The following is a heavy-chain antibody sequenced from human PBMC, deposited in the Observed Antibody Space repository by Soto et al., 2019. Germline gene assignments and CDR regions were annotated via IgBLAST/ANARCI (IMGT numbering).Heavy chain of an antibody. J-gene: IGHJ4*02. CDR2: INPSSGTT. CDR1: GYIFIHCF. V-gene: IGHV1-46*01. CDR3: ARSLGETTSLFDY. Sequence: QVQLVQSGAEMKQPGASVKLSCQASGYIFIHCFMHWVRQAPGQGLEWMGGINPSSGTTTYAQKFQGRVTVTRDTSTSTVYMELSSLGSGDTAMEYCARSLGETTSLFDYWGQGSLVTVSA. D-gene: IGHD1-26*01.